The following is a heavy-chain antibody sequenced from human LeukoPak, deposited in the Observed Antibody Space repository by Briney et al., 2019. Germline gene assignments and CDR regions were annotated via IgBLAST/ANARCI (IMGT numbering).Heavy chain of an antibody. V-gene: IGHV5-10-1*01. D-gene: IGHD2-8*01. CDR2: IDPSDSYT. J-gene: IGHJ3*02. Sequence: GESLKISCKGSGFRFTSYWISWVRQMPGKGLEWMGRIDPSDSYTNYSPSFQGHLTISADKSISTAYLQWSSLKASDTAMYYCARHQLLGPCFKGVCSDAFDIWGQGTMVTVSS. CDR3: ARHQLLGPCFKGVCSDAFDI. CDR1: GFRFTSYW.